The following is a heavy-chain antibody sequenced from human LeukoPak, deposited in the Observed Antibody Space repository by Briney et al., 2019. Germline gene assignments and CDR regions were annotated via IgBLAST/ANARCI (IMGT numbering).Heavy chain of an antibody. CDR1: GGSFSGYY. CDR2: INHSGST. V-gene: IGHV4-34*01. J-gene: IGHJ5*02. Sequence: SETLSLTCAVYGGSFSGYYWSWIRQPPGKGLEWIGEINHSGSTNYNPSLKSRVTISVDTSKNQFSLKLSSVTAADTAVYYCARPVLRFLEWLNWFDPWGQGTLVTASS. D-gene: IGHD3-3*01. CDR3: ARPVLRFLEWLNWFDP.